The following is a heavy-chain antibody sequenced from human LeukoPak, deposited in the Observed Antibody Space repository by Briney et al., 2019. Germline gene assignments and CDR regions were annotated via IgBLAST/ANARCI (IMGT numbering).Heavy chain of an antibody. CDR2: IYTSGST. D-gene: IGHD3-22*01. Sequence: PSETLSLTCTVSGGSISSGSYYWSWIRQPAGKGLEWIGRIYTSGSTNYNPSLKSRVTISVDTSKNQFSLKLSSVTAADTAVYYCARAYDSSGYYISYYFDYWGQGTLVTVSP. CDR1: GGSISSGSYY. CDR3: ARAYDSSGYYISYYFDY. J-gene: IGHJ4*02. V-gene: IGHV4-61*02.